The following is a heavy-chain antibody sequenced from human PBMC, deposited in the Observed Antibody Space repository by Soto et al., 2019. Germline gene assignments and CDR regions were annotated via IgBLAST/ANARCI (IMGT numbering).Heavy chain of an antibody. D-gene: IGHD2-2*01. V-gene: IGHV1-18*01. CDR3: VRDPQRNDY. Sequence: QIQLVQSGGEVKKPGASVKVSCKSSGYKFISHSITWVRQAPGQGLEWMGRISAYNGNTNYAQKLQGRVTMTSDTSRTTAYMELRSLRSDDTAVYYCVRDPQRNDYWGQGTLVNVSS. CDR2: ISAYNGNT. J-gene: IGHJ4*02. CDR1: GYKFISHS.